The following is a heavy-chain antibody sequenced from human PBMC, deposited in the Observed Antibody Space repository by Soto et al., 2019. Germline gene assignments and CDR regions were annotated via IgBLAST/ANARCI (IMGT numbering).Heavy chain of an antibody. V-gene: IGHV3-7*01. J-gene: IGHJ3*02. D-gene: IGHD2-2*02. Sequence: EVQLVESGGGLVQPGGSLRFSCAASGFTFSSYWMSWVGQAPGKGLAGVANIKQDGSEKYYVDSVKGRFTISRDNAKNSLYLQMNSLRAEDTAVYYCARGFRYLLHDAFDIWGQGTMVTVSS. CDR2: IKQDGSEK. CDR1: GFTFSSYW. CDR3: ARGFRYLLHDAFDI.